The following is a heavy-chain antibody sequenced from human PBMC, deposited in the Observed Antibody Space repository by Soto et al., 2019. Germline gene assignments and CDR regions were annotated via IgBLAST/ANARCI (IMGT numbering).Heavy chain of an antibody. V-gene: IGHV4-39*01. CDR3: ARITDYDILTGPLMGVV. CDR2: IYYSGST. D-gene: IGHD3-9*01. Sequence: SETLSLTCTVSGGSISSSSYYWGWIRQPPGKGLEWIGSIYYSGSTYYNPSLKSRVTISVDTSKNQFSLKLSSVTAADTAVYYCARITDYDILTGPLMGVVWGKGTTVTVSS. CDR1: GGSISSSSYY. J-gene: IGHJ6*04.